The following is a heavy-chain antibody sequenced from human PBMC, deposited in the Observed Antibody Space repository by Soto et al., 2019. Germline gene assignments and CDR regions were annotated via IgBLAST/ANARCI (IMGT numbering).Heavy chain of an antibody. CDR1: GGTFSSYA. CDR3: AARSGYYLNWFDP. CDR2: IIPIFGTA. J-gene: IGHJ5*02. D-gene: IGHD3-22*01. V-gene: IGHV1-69*05. Sequence: SVKVSCKASGGTFSSYAISWVRQAPGQGLEWMGGIIPIFGTANYAQKFQGRVTITTDESTSTAYMELSSLRSEDTAVYYCAARSGYYLNWFDPWGQGTLVTVS.